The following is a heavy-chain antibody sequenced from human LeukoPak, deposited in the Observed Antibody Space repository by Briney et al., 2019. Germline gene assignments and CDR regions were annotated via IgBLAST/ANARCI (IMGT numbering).Heavy chain of an antibody. CDR3: ARDPYSGNYGNDYYYYMDV. Sequence: GGSLRLSCAASGFTFSSYDMHWVRQALGKGLELVAVISYDGSNKYYADSVKGRFTISRDNAKNSLYLQMDSLGPEDTAVYYCARDPYSGNYGNDYYYYMDVWGKGTTVTISS. CDR1: GFTFSSYD. J-gene: IGHJ6*03. CDR2: ISYDGSNK. V-gene: IGHV3-30*03. D-gene: IGHD1-26*01.